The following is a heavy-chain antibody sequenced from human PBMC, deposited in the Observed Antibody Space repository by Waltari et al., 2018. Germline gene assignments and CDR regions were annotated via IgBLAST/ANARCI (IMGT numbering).Heavy chain of an antibody. CDR2: ICANGGVT. J-gene: IGHJ4*02. V-gene: IGHV3-23*01. D-gene: IGHD2-15*01. CDR3: AKAGGSWIRLAGLSEY. Sequence: VQLLESGGGLVQPGGSLRLSCAASGFTFSSYAMSWVRQAPGKGLEWVSAICANGGVTYYADSVKGRFTISRDNSKNTLYLQMDSLRADDTAVYYCAKAGGSWIRLAGLSEYWGQGTLVTVSS. CDR1: GFTFSSYA.